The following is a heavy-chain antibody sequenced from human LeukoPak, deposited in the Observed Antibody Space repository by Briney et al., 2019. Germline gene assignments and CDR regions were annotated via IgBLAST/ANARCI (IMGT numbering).Heavy chain of an antibody. CDR1: GFTFTTYW. Sequence: GGSLRLSCAASGFTFTTYWMYWVRQAPGKGLVCISRINVYGSYTAYADSVKGRFTISRDNAKITLYLQMNSLRAEDTAVYYCARSSHGPDSWGQGTLVTVSS. J-gene: IGHJ4*02. D-gene: IGHD2-8*01. CDR3: ARSSHGPDS. V-gene: IGHV3-74*01. CDR2: INVYGSYT.